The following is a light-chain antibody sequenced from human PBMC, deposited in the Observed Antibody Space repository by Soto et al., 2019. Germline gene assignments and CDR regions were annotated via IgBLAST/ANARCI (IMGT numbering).Light chain of an antibody. CDR3: QQDNSYST. CDR2: KAS. CDR1: QTISSW. Sequence: DIQMTQSPSTLSASVGDRVTITCRASQTISSWLAWYQQKPGKAPNLLIYKASNLESGVPSRFSGRESGTEFTLTIISLQPEDFATYYCQQDNSYSTFGQGTKGDIK. J-gene: IGKJ1*01. V-gene: IGKV1-5*03.